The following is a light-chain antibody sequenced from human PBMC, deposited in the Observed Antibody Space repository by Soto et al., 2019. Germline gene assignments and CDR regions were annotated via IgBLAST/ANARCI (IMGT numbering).Light chain of an antibody. J-gene: IGKJ1*01. Sequence: EVVMTQSEATLSFSAVERAALSCRASETVAPNLAWYQQKPGQAPRLLISGASTRAAGISDRFRGSGSGTEFTLTISSLRSEDSAIYYCQQYFEWPPMTFGQGTKVDIK. CDR3: QQYFEWPPMT. CDR1: ETVAPN. CDR2: GAS. V-gene: IGKV3-15*01.